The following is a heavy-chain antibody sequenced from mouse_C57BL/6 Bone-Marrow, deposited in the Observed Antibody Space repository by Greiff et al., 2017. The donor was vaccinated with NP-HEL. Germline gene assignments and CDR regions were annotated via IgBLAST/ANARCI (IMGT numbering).Heavy chain of an antibody. J-gene: IGHJ2*01. CDR1: GYTFTSYW. CDR3: ARAIYYGSRY. Sequence: QVQLQQSGAELVRPGTSVKLSCKASGYTFTSYWMHWVKQRPGQGLEWIGVIDPSDSYTNYNQKFKGKATLTVDTSSSTAYMQLSSLTSEDSAVYYCARAIYYGSRYWGQGTTLTVSS. V-gene: IGHV1-59*01. CDR2: IDPSDSYT. D-gene: IGHD1-1*01.